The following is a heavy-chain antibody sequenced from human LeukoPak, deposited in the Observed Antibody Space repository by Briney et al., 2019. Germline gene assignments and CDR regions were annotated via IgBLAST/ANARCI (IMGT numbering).Heavy chain of an antibody. CDR3: ARHGGDDYGDYAAYFDY. V-gene: IGHV4-59*08. CDR1: GGSISSYY. CDR2: IYYSGST. D-gene: IGHD4-17*01. J-gene: IGHJ4*02. Sequence: PSETLSLTCTVSGGSISSYYWSWIRQPPGKGLEWIGYIYYSGSTNYNPSLKSRVTISVDTSKNQFSLKLSSVTAADTAVYYCARHGGDDYGDYAAYFDYWGQETLVTVSS.